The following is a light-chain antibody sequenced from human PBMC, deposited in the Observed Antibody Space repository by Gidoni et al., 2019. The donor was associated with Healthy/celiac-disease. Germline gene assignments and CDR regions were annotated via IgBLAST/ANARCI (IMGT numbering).Light chain of an antibody. CDR3: QQYYGTPIT. Sequence: DIVMTQSPDSLAVSLGERATINCKSSQSILYSSNNKNYLAWYQQKPGQPPKLLIYWASTRESGVPHRFSGSGSGTDFTLTISSLQAEDVAVYYCQQYYGTPITFGQGTRLEIK. CDR1: QSILYSSNNKNY. CDR2: WAS. V-gene: IGKV4-1*01. J-gene: IGKJ5*01.